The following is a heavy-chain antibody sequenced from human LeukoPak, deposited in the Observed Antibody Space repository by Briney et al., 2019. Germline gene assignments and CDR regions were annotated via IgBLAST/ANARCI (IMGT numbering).Heavy chain of an antibody. Sequence: GGSLRLSCAASGFTFSSYWMSWVRLAPGKGLEWISYISHSSSTIYYADSVEGRFTISRDNSKNTLYLQMNSLRAEDTAVYYCARRAGAYSHPYDYWGQGTLVTVSS. J-gene: IGHJ4*02. CDR3: ARRAGAYSHPYDY. V-gene: IGHV3-48*01. CDR1: GFTFSSYW. D-gene: IGHD4/OR15-4a*01. CDR2: ISHSSSTI.